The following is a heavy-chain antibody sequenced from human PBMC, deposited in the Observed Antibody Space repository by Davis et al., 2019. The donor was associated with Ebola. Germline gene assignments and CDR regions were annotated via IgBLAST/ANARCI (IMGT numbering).Heavy chain of an antibody. CDR1: GFTFSSYS. D-gene: IGHD7-27*01. Sequence: GESLKISCAASGFTFSSYSMNWVRQAPGKGLEWVSSISSSSSYIYYADSVKGRFTISRDNAKNSLYLQMNSLRAEDTAVYYCARDRTGDFDYWGQGTLVTVSS. J-gene: IGHJ4*02. V-gene: IGHV3-21*01. CDR3: ARDRTGDFDY. CDR2: ISSSSSYI.